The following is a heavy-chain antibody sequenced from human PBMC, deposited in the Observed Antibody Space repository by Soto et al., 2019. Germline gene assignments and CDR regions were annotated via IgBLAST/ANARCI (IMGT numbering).Heavy chain of an antibody. CDR1: GGSISSSSYY. CDR2: IYYSGST. V-gene: IGHV4-39*01. CDR3: ARHGLYGAPHPHYFDY. D-gene: IGHD4-17*01. J-gene: IGHJ4*02. Sequence: QLQLQESGPGLVKPSETLSLTCTVSGGSISSSSYYWGWIRQPPGKGLEWIGSIYYSGSTYYNPSLKSRVTISVDTSKNQFSLKLISVTAADTAVYYCARHGLYGAPHPHYFDYWGQGTLVTVSS.